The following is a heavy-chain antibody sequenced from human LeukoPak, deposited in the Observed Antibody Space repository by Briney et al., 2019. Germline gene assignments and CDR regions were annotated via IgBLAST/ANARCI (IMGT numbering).Heavy chain of an antibody. CDR2: ISNDARDK. J-gene: IGHJ4*02. V-gene: IGHV3-30*18. Sequence: GGSLRLSCAASGFSGFTFRSYGMHWVRQAPGKGLEWVAVISNDARDKYYADSVKGRFTISRDNSKNTLYLEMNSLTAEDTAVYYCAKEYFGYASSSAFDYWGQGTLVTVSS. CDR1: GFSGFTFRSYG. D-gene: IGHD6-13*01. CDR3: AKEYFGYASSSAFDY.